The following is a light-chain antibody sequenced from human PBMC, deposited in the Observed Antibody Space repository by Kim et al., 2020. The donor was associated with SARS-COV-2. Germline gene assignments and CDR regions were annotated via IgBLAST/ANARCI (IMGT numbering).Light chain of an antibody. CDR3: QQYLGKPRT. CDR1: HSIVSSY. V-gene: IGKV3-20*01. CDR2: STS. Sequence: SPGENATLSARASHSIVSSYLAWYQQKPGQAPRLVIYSTSNRATGIPDRFSGSGSGTDFTLTINRLEPEDFAVYYCQQYLGKPRTFGQGTKVDIK. J-gene: IGKJ1*01.